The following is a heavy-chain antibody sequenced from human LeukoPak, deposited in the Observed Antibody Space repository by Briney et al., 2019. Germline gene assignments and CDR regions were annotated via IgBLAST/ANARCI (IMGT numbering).Heavy chain of an antibody. CDR2: ISSSTSSTNTI. V-gene: IGHV3-48*01. CDR1: GFTFNNYN. D-gene: IGHD2-15*01. Sequence: GGSLRLSCAAAGFTFNNYNMNWVRQAPGKGLEWISYISSSTSSTNTIYYADSVKGRFTISRDNSKNTLYLQMNSLRAEDTAVYYCARGQYCSGGSCYSWLDYWGQGTLVTVSS. J-gene: IGHJ4*02. CDR3: ARGQYCSGGSCYSWLDY.